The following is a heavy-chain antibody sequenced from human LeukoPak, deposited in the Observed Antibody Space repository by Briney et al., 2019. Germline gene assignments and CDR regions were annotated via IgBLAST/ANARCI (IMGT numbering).Heavy chain of an antibody. CDR2: INPSGGST. V-gene: IGHV1-46*01. CDR1: GYTFTSYY. Sequence: GASVKVSCKASGYTFTSYYMHWVRQAPGQGLEWMGIINPSGGSTSYAQKFQGRVTMTRDTSTSTVYMELRSLRSDDTAVYYCARDQVAAAGSYYYYYYMDVWGKGTTVTVSS. D-gene: IGHD6-13*01. J-gene: IGHJ6*03. CDR3: ARDQVAAAGSYYYYYYMDV.